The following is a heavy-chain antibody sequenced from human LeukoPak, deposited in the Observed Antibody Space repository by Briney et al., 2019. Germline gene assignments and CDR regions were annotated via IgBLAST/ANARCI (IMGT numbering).Heavy chain of an antibody. CDR1: GGSISNYY. V-gene: IGHV4-59*01. CDR3: VRENYSSGWYGIIDY. Sequence: SETLSLTCTLSGGSISNYYWSWLRQPPGKGLEGVGYIYYSGNTNYNPSLKSRVPIPVDTSKNQFSLKLSSVTAADTAVYYCVRENYSSGWYGIIDYWGQGTLVSVSS. D-gene: IGHD6-19*01. CDR2: IYYSGNT. J-gene: IGHJ4*02.